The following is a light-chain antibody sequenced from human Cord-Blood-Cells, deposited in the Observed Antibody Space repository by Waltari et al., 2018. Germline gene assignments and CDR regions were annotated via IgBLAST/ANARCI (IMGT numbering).Light chain of an antibody. J-gene: IGKJ5*01. Sequence: DIQMTQSPSSLSASVGDRVTITCRESQSISSYLNWYQQKPGKAPKLLIYAASSLQSGVPSMFSGSGSGTDFTLTISSLQPEDFATYYCQQSYSTPITFGQGTRLEIK. CDR2: AAS. V-gene: IGKV1-39*01. CDR3: QQSYSTPIT. CDR1: QSISSY.